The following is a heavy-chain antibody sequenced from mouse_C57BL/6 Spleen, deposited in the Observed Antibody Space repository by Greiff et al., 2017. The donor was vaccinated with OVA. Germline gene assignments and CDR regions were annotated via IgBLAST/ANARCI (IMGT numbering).Heavy chain of an antibody. Sequence: EVMLVESEGGLVQPGSSMKLSCTASGFTFSDYYMAWVRQVPEKGLEWVANINYDGSSTYYLDSLKSRFIISRDNAKNILYLQMSSLKSEDTATYYCARDDEGPYWYFDVWGTGTTVTVSS. CDR3: ARDDEGPYWYFDV. CDR2: INYDGSST. CDR1: GFTFSDYY. V-gene: IGHV5-16*01. J-gene: IGHJ1*03.